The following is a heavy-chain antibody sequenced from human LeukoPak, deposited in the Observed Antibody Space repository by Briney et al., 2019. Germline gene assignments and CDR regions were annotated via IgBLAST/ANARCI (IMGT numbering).Heavy chain of an antibody. V-gene: IGHV3-53*01. D-gene: IGHD6-19*01. CDR2: ISDSGRT. Sequence: TGGPLRLSCAASGFSVTTYYMTWVRQAPGKGLESVSVISDSGRTYYADSVKGRFTISRDDYKNTFFLQMNNLKVEDTALYYCAADKTTGGWYELDYWGQGTLVTVSS. CDR1: GFSVTTYY. J-gene: IGHJ4*02. CDR3: AADKTTGGWYELDY.